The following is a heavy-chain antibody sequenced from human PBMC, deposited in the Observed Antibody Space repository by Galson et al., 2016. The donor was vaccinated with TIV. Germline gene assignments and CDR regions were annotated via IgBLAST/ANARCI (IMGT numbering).Heavy chain of an antibody. Sequence: SLRLSCAASGFIVDDNYMTWIRQAPGKGLEWVSVIYGDGRTYYTDSVRGRFTISRDSSKNTLYLQMNSLRAEDTAVYYCARDRYYDARVYYYYYYGMDVWGQGTTVTVSS. CDR1: GFIVDDNY. V-gene: IGHV3-53*01. D-gene: IGHD3-22*01. J-gene: IGHJ6*02. CDR2: IYGDGRT. CDR3: ARDRYYDARVYYYYYYGMDV.